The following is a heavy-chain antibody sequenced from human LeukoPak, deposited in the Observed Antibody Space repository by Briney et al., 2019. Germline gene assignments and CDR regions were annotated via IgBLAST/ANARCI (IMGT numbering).Heavy chain of an antibody. D-gene: IGHD6-13*01. CDR3: ARDQGSLAIAAGNWFDP. CDR1: GGSISSYY. J-gene: IGHJ5*02. Sequence: SETLSLTCTVSGGSISSYYWSWIRQPAGKGLEWIGRIYTRGSTNYNPSLKSRVTMSVDTSKNQFSLKLSPVTAADTAVYYCARDQGSLAIAAGNWFDPWGQGTLVTVSS. V-gene: IGHV4-4*07. CDR2: IYTRGST.